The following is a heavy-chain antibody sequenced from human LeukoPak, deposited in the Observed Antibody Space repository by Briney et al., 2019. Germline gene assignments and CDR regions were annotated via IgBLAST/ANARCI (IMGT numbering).Heavy chain of an antibody. CDR1: GYTLTELS. Sequence: EASVKVSCKVSGYTLTELSMHWVRQAPGKGLEWMGGFDPEDGETIYAQKFQGRVTMTEDTSTDTAYMELSSLRSEDTAVYYCATDQMTYYYDSSGLFDYWGQGTLVTVSS. CDR2: FDPEDGET. J-gene: IGHJ4*02. D-gene: IGHD3-22*01. V-gene: IGHV1-24*01. CDR3: ATDQMTYYYDSSGLFDY.